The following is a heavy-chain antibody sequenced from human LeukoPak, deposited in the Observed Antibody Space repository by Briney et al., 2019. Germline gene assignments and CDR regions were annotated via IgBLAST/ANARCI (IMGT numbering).Heavy chain of an antibody. CDR3: AREGGYGPFDY. D-gene: IGHD5-12*01. CDR2: IYYTGTT. V-gene: IGHV4-61*03. J-gene: IGHJ4*02. CDR1: GGSISSSSYY. Sequence: SETLSLTCTVSGGSISSSSYYWGWIRQPPGKGLEWIGYIYYTGTTNYNPSLKSRVTISVDTSKNHFSLKLSSVTAADTAVYYCAREGGYGPFDYWGQGTLVTVSS.